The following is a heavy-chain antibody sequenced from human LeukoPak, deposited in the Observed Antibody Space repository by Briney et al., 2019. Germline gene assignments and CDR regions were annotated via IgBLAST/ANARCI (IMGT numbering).Heavy chain of an antibody. Sequence: ASVKVSCKASGYTLTGYYMHWVRQAPGQGLEWMGRINPNSGGTNYAQKFQGRVTMTRDTSISTAYMELSRLSSDDTGVYYCARGARAAAGTLLPWGQGTLVTVSS. CDR1: GYTLTGYY. D-gene: IGHD6-13*01. J-gene: IGHJ5*02. CDR3: ARGARAAAGTLLP. CDR2: INPNSGGT. V-gene: IGHV1-2*05.